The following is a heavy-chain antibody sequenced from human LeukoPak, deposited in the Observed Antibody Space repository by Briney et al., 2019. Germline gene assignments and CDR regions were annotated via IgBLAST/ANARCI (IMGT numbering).Heavy chain of an antibody. Sequence: SETLSLTCAVYGGPFTDYYWSWVRQSPGKGLEWIGEIHHSGSTNFNPSLKSRVTISVDTSKKQFSLKLSSVTAADTAVYYCARRDVDTAMGWYFDLWGRGSLVTVSS. CDR3: ARRDVDTAMGWYFDL. CDR1: GGPFTDYY. D-gene: IGHD5-18*01. CDR2: IHHSGST. V-gene: IGHV4-34*01. J-gene: IGHJ2*01.